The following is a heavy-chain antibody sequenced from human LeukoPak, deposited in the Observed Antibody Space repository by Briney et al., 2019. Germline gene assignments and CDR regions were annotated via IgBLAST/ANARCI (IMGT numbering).Heavy chain of an antibody. CDR2: ISSSSYI. J-gene: IGHJ3*02. D-gene: IGHD3-22*01. V-gene: IGHV3-21*01. CDR1: GFTFSSYS. CDR3: ARDSSGWDAFDI. Sequence: PGGSLRLSCAASGFTFSSYSMNWVRQAPGKGLEWVSSISSSSYIYYADSVKGRFTISRDNAKNSLYLQMNSLRAEDTAVYYCARDSSGWDAFDIWGQGTMVTVSS.